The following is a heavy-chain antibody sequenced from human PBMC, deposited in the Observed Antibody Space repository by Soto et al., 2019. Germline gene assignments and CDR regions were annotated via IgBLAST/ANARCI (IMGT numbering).Heavy chain of an antibody. CDR2: ITTYNGNT. J-gene: IGHJ6*02. CDR1: RYIFTNYG. V-gene: IGHV1-18*01. Sequence: QVQLVQSGVEVREPGASVKVSCKAVRYIFTNYGVSWVRQAPGQGLEWMGWITTYNGNTEYAQKFQGRVTMTTDASTSTAYMELGSLRSDDTAIYYCARALTGYGMDAWGQGNTVTVSS. CDR3: ARALTGYGMDA.